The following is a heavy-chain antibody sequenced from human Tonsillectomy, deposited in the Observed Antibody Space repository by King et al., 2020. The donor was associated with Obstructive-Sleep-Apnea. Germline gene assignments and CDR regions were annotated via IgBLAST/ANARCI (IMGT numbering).Heavy chain of an antibody. Sequence: VQLVESGAEVKKPGASVKVSCKASGYTFTGYYMHWVRQAPGQGLEWMGWINPNSGGTNYAQKFQGRVTMTRDTSISTAYMELSRLRSDDTAVYYCASDILPIAAAAYGMDVWGQGTTVTVSS. V-gene: IGHV1-2*02. CDR2: INPNSGGT. J-gene: IGHJ6*02. CDR1: GYTFTGYY. CDR3: ASDILPIAAAAYGMDV. D-gene: IGHD6-13*01.